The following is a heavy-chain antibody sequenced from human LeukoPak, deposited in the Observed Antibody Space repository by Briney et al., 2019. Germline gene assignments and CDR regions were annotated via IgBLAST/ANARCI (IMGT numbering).Heavy chain of an antibody. CDR1: GFTFSTYG. D-gene: IGHD6-6*01. CDR3: AKDLGDHPASSDY. CDR2: IRYDGSTK. Sequence: GGSLRLSCAASGFTFSTYGMYWVRQAPGKGLEWVAYIRYDGSTKYYADSVKGRFTISRDNSKNTLYLQMNSLRAEDTAVYYCAKDLGDHPASSDYWGQGTLVTVSS. J-gene: IGHJ4*02. V-gene: IGHV3-30*02.